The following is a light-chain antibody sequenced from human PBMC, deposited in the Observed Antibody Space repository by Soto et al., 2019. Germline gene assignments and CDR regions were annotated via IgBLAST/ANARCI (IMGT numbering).Light chain of an antibody. CDR2: EVT. CDR3: SSYAGSNNPYV. V-gene: IGLV2-8*01. CDR1: SSDVGYYDY. J-gene: IGLJ1*01. Sequence: QSALTQPPSASGSPGQSVTISCTGTSSDVGYYDYVSWYQQHPGKAPKLMIYEVTKRPSGVPDRFSGSKSGNTASLTVSGLQAEDEADYFCSSYAGSNNPYVFGTGTKLT.